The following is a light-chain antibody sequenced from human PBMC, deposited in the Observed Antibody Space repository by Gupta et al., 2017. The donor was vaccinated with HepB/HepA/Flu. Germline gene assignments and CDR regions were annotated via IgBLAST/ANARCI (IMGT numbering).Light chain of an antibody. V-gene: IGLV3-19*01. CDR3: NSRDSRGNHLHYV. CDR1: SLRGNF. CDR2: AKN. Sequence: SSELTQDPDVSVALGQTVRIPCQGDSLRGNFASWYQQKPGQAPVLVTYAKNTRPSGIPDRFSGSRLGNTASLTITGVQAEDEADYYCNSRDSRGNHLHYVFGTGTKVTVL. J-gene: IGLJ1*01.